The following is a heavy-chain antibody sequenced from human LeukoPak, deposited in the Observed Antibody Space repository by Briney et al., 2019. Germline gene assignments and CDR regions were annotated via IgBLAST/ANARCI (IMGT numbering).Heavy chain of an antibody. CDR3: ARDPRGYCSSTSCPDAFDI. CDR1: GGTFNSYA. V-gene: IGHV1-69*06. Sequence: SVKVSCKASGGTFNSYAISWVRQAPGQGLEWMGGIIPIFGTANYAQKFQGRVTITADKSTSTAYMELSSLRSEDTAVYYCARDPRGYCSSTSCPDAFDIWGQGTMVTVSS. CDR2: IIPIFGTA. D-gene: IGHD2-2*01. J-gene: IGHJ3*02.